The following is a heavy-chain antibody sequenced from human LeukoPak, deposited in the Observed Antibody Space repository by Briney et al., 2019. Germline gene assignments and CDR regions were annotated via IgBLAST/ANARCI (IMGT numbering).Heavy chain of an antibody. CDR2: IYPGDSDT. D-gene: IGHD2-15*01. Sequence: GESLKISCKGSGYSFTSYWIGWVRQMPGKGLEWMGIIYPGDSDTRYSPSFQGQVTISADKSISTAYLQWSSLKASDTAMYYCARQELGYCSGGSCLAHPGPWGQGTLVIVSS. CDR1: GYSFTSYW. CDR3: ARQELGYCSGGSCLAHPGP. V-gene: IGHV5-51*01. J-gene: IGHJ5*02.